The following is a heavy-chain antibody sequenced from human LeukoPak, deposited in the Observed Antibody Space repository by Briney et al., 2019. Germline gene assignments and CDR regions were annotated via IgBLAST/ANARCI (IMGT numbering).Heavy chain of an antibody. CDR3: ARDRIVVVPAATTEHYYYYGMDV. Sequence: PGGSLRLSCAASGFTFSSYSMNWVRQAPGKGLEWVSSISSSSSSIYYADSVKGRFTISRGNAKNSLYLQMNSLRAEDTAVYYCARDRIVVVPAATTEHYYYYGMDVWGQGTTVTVSS. J-gene: IGHJ6*02. CDR2: ISSSSSSI. V-gene: IGHV3-21*01. D-gene: IGHD2-2*01. CDR1: GFTFSSYS.